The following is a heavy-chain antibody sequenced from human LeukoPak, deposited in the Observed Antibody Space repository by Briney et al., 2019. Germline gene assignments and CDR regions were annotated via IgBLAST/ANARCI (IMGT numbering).Heavy chain of an antibody. D-gene: IGHD5-18*01. J-gene: IGHJ4*02. Sequence: SETLSLTCAVYGGSFSGYYWSWIRQPPGKGLEWIGEINHSGSINYNPSLKSRVTISVDTSKNQFSLKLSSVTAADTAVYYCARGKWIQLWLQSYFDYWGQGTLVTVSS. CDR3: ARGKWIQLWLQSYFDY. V-gene: IGHV4-34*01. CDR1: GGSFSGYY. CDR2: INHSGSI.